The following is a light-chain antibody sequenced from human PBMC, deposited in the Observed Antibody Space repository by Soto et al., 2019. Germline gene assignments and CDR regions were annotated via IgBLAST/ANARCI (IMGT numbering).Light chain of an antibody. CDR1: ISDVGGYNF. V-gene: IGLV2-14*01. CDR2: EVS. Sequence: QSALTQPASVSGSPGQSITISCTGTISDVGGYNFVSWYQQHAGKAPKLMIYEVSNRPSGVSNRFSGSKSGNTASLTISGLQAEYEADYYCSSYTASSAPLVFGGGTKLTVL. J-gene: IGLJ3*02. CDR3: SSYTASSAPLV.